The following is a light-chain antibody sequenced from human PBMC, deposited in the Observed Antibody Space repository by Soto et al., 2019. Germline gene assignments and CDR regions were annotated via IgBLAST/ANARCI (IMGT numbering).Light chain of an antibody. Sequence: EIVLTQSPATLSLSPGERATLSCRASQSVDNYLDWYQQKPGQAPRLLIYESSNGATGIAARFSGSGSGTDFILTISRLEPEDFAVYYCQQYGSSPPWTFGQGTKVDIK. CDR3: QQYGSSPPWT. V-gene: IGKV3-20*01. CDR1: QSVDNY. J-gene: IGKJ1*01. CDR2: ESS.